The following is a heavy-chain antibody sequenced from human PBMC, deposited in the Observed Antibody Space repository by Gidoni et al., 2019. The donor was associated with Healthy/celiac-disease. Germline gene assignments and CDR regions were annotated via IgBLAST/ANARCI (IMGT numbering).Heavy chain of an antibody. D-gene: IGHD3-22*01. Sequence: QVQLVQSGAEVTKPAASVTVSCQASGYTFTSYGSSWVRQAPGQGLEWMGWISAYNGNTNYAQKLQGRVTMTTDTSTSTAYMELRSLRSDDTAVYYCARVDSSGYYFDYWGQGTLVTVSS. J-gene: IGHJ4*02. CDR1: GYTFTSYG. V-gene: IGHV1-18*01. CDR3: ARVDSSGYYFDY. CDR2: ISAYNGNT.